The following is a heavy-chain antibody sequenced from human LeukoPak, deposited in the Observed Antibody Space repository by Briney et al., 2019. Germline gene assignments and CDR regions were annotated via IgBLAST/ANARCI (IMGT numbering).Heavy chain of an antibody. V-gene: IGHV3-30*18. CDR3: AKGGYSSGWFRQAY. D-gene: IGHD6-19*01. J-gene: IGHJ4*02. CDR2: ISYDGTNK. Sequence: GGSLRLSCAASGFIFTNYAMHWVRQAPGKGLEWVAVISYDGTNKYYADSVKGRFTISRDTSKNTLYLQINSLRTEDTAMYYCAKGGYSSGWFRQAYWGQGTLVTVSS. CDR1: GFIFTNYA.